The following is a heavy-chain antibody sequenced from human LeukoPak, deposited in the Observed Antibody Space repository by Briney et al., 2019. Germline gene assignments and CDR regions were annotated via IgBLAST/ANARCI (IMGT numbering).Heavy chain of an antibody. CDR2: ISAYNGNT. V-gene: IGHV1-18*01. Sequence: GASVKVSCKASGYTFTSYGISWVRQAPGQGLEWMGWISAYNGNTNYAQKLQGRVTMTTDTSTSTAYMELRSLRSDDTAVYYCARDMAVRGVMITSPPWAPWGQGTLVTVSS. CDR3: ARDMAVRGVMITSPPWAP. CDR1: GYTFTSYG. J-gene: IGHJ5*02. D-gene: IGHD3-10*01.